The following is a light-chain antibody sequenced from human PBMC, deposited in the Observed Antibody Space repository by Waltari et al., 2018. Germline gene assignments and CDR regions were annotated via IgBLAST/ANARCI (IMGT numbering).Light chain of an antibody. CDR2: STN. Sequence: QSVLTQPPSASGTPGQRVTISCSGSSSNIGSNTVNWYKQLPGTAPKLLIYSTNHRPSGVPDRSSCSKSATSSSLAISGLQSDDEADYHWAAWDDILNGGVFGGGTKLTV. V-gene: IGLV1-44*01. CDR3: AAWDDILNGGV. CDR1: SSNIGSNT. J-gene: IGLJ3*02.